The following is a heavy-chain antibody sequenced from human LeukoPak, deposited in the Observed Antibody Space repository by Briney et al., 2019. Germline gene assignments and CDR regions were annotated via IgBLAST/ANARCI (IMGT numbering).Heavy chain of an antibody. J-gene: IGHJ5*02. CDR3: ARDSRLVGPYT. V-gene: IGHV3-23*01. D-gene: IGHD1-26*01. CDR1: GFSFSSYA. CDR2: VSGSGGST. Sequence: PGGSLRLSCAASGFSFSSYAMNWVRQAPGKGLEWVSAVSGSGGSTYYADSVKGRFTISRDNSKNTLYLQMNSLRAEDTAVDYCARDSRLVGPYTWGQGTLVTVSS.